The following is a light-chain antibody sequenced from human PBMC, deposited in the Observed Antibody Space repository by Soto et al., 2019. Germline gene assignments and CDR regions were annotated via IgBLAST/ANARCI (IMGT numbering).Light chain of an antibody. Sequence: EIVMTQSPATLSVSLGESATLSCRASQSIVTNLAWYKQTPGQAPRLLIYSASNRATVIPARFSGSGSGTDFMLTIISLQSEDVGVYYCQQYYNWRHHTFGQGTKLEIK. CDR3: QQYYNWRHHT. V-gene: IGKV3-15*01. CDR1: QSIVTN. CDR2: SAS. J-gene: IGKJ2*01.